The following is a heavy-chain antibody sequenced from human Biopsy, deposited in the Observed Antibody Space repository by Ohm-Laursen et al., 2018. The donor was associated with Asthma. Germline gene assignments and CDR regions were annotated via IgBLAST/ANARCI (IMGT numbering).Heavy chain of an antibody. V-gene: IGHV4-61*01. Sequence: TLSLTCTVSGGSVSSGSHYWSWIRQPPGKGLEWIGYISYSGSTNYNPSLKSRVTISVDTSKNQFSLKLSSVTAADTAVYYCARDFVDSAMDYFGYWGQGTLVTVSS. J-gene: IGHJ4*02. CDR1: GGSVSSGSHY. D-gene: IGHD5-18*01. CDR2: ISYSGST. CDR3: ARDFVDSAMDYFGY.